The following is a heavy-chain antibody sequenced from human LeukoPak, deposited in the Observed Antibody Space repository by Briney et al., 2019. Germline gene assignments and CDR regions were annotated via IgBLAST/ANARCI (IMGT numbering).Heavy chain of an antibody. V-gene: IGHV3-53*01. D-gene: IGHD4-17*01. CDR2: IYSGGST. CDR1: GFTFSSNY. J-gene: IGHJ4*02. CDR3: AKDIATVTSTTFDY. Sequence: GGSLRLSCAASGFTFSSNYMSWVRQAPGKGLEWVSVIYSGGSTYYADSVKGRFTISRDNSKNTLYLQMNSLRAEDTAVYYCAKDIATVTSTTFDYWGQGTLVTVSS.